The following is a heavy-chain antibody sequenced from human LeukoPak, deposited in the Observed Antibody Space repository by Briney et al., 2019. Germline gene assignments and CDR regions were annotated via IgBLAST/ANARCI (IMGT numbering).Heavy chain of an antibody. J-gene: IGHJ5*02. Sequence: PSETLSLTCTVSGGSISSYYWSWFRQPPGKGLEWIGYIYYSGSTNYNPSLKSRVTISVDTSKNQFSLKLSSVTAADTAVYYCARSQYQLLDFDPWGQGTLVTVSS. CDR2: IYYSGST. CDR3: ARSQYQLLDFDP. CDR1: GGSISSYY. D-gene: IGHD2-2*01. V-gene: IGHV4-59*01.